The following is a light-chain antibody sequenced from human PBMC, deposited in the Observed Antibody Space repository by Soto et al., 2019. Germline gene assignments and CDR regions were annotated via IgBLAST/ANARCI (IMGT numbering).Light chain of an antibody. CDR3: QQYNNWPLT. Sequence: EIVMTQSPATLSVSPGERATLSCRASQSFSSNLAWYQQNPGQAPRLLIYGASTRSTSIAARFSGSGSGTEFTLPISSLQSEDFAVYYCQQYNNWPLTFGGGTKVEIK. CDR2: GAS. J-gene: IGKJ4*01. V-gene: IGKV3-15*01. CDR1: QSFSSN.